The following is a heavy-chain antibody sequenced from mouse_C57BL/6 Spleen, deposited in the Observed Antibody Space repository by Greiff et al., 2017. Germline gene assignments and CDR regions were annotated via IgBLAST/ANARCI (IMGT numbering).Heavy chain of an antibody. J-gene: IGHJ3*01. Sequence: EVQLQQSGAELVRPGASVKLSCTASGFNIKDDYMHWVKQRPEQGLEWIGWIDPENGDTEYASKFQGKATITADTSSNTAYLQLSSLTSEDTAVYYCTTSGYGSSSAWFAYWGQGTLVTVSA. CDR3: TTSGYGSSSAWFAY. D-gene: IGHD1-1*01. CDR1: GFNIKDDY. CDR2: IDPENGDT. V-gene: IGHV14-4*01.